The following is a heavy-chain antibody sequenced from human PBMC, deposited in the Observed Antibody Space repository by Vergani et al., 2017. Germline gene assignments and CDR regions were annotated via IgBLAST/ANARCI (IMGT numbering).Heavy chain of an antibody. D-gene: IGHD4/OR15-4a*01. J-gene: IGHJ4*02. Sequence: AASGFTFSPYSMNWVRQAPWKGLEWVSCISSSSTYIYYADSVKGRFTISRDNAKNSLYLQMNSLRAEDTAVYYCARDLTTPFDYWGQGTLVTVSS. CDR3: ARDLTTPFDY. V-gene: IGHV3-21*01. CDR2: ISSSSTYI. CDR1: GFTFSPYS.